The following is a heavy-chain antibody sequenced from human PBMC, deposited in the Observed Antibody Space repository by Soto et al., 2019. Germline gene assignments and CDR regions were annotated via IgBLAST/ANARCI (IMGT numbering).Heavy chain of an antibody. CDR1: GFTFSSYA. CDR2: ISYDGSNK. D-gene: IGHD5-18*01. Sequence: QVQLVESGGGVVQPGRSLRLSCAASGFTFSSYAMHWVRQAPGKGLEWVAVISYDGSNKHYADSVKGRFTISRDNSKNTLYLQMNSLRAEDTAVYYCARGVGGDTAMLGGYWGQGTLVTVSS. J-gene: IGHJ4*02. CDR3: ARGVGGDTAMLGGY. V-gene: IGHV3-30-3*01.